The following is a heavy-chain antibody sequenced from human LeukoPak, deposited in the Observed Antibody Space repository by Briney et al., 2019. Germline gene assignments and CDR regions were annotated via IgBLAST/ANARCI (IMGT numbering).Heavy chain of an antibody. CDR1: GFTFSSYS. D-gene: IGHD3-22*01. V-gene: IGHV3-21*01. Sequence: SGGSLRLSCAASGFTFSSYSMNWVRQAPGKGLEWVSSISSSSSYIYYADSVKGRFTISRYNAKNSLYLQMNSLRAEDTAVYYWAREVYSSGSYDYWGQGTLVTVSS. CDR2: ISSSSSYI. CDR3: AREVYSSGSYDY. J-gene: IGHJ4*02.